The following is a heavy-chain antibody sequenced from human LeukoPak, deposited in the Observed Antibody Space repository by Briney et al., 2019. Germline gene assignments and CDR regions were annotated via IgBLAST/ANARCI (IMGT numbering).Heavy chain of an antibody. Sequence: SQTLSLTCAISGDSVPSNSAAWNWFRQSPSRGLEWLGRTYYRSKWYNDYVLSVKSRITILPDTSKNQFSLQLTSVTPEDTAVYYCTREYTYGRIDYWGQGTLVTVSS. V-gene: IGHV6-1*01. D-gene: IGHD5-18*01. CDR1: GDSVPSNSAA. CDR3: TREYTYGRIDY. J-gene: IGHJ4*02. CDR2: TYYRSKWYN.